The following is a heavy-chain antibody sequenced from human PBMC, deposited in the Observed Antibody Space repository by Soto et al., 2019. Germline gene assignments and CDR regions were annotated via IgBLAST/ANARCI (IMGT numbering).Heavy chain of an antibody. CDR3: AKDPIFFGYDRAPPFYFDY. CDR2: ISYDGSNK. D-gene: IGHD5-12*01. CDR1: GFTFSSYG. V-gene: IGHV3-30*18. J-gene: IGHJ4*02. Sequence: GGSLRLSCAASGFTFSSYGMHWVRQAPGKGLEWVAVISYDGSNKYYADSVRGRFTISRDNSKNTLYLQMNSLRAEDTAVYYCAKDPIFFGYDRAPPFYFDYWGPGTLVTVSS.